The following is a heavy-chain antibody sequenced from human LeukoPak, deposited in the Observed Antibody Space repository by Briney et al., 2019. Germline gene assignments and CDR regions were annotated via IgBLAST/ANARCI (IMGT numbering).Heavy chain of an antibody. D-gene: IGHD2-2*01. CDR2: IIPILGIA. V-gene: IGHV1-69*02. CDR3: ARGIGYCSSTSCRNWFDP. CDR1: GGTFSSYT. J-gene: IGHJ5*02. Sequence: SVKVSRKASGGTFSSYTISWVRQAPGQGLEGMGRIIPILGIANYAQKFQGRVTINADKSTSTAYSELSSLRSEDTAVYYCARGIGYCSSTSCRNWFDPWGQGTLVTVSS.